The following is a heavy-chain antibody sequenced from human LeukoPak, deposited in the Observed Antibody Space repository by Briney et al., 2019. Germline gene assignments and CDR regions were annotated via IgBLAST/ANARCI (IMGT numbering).Heavy chain of an antibody. CDR2: IYYSGST. CDR1: GGSIGSYY. V-gene: IGHV4-59*01. CDR3: ARDGSYYDFWSGYLYGMDV. J-gene: IGHJ6*02. Sequence: PSETLSLTCTVSGGSIGSYYWSWIRQPPGKGLEWIGYIYYSGSTNYNPSLKSRVTISVDTSKNQFSLKLSSVTAADTAVYYCARDGSYYDFWSGYLYGMDVWGQGTTVTVSS. D-gene: IGHD3-3*01.